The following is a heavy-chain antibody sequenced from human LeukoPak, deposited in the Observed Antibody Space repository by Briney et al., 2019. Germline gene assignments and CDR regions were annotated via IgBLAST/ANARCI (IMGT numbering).Heavy chain of an antibody. Sequence: GGSLRLSCAASGFTFDDYTMHWVRQAPGKGLEWVSGISWNSGSIGYADSVKGRFTISRDNAKNSLYLQMNSLRAEDTAVYYCAKAGGWFGELLQTSADNWFDPWGQGTLVTVSS. CDR3: AKAGGWFGELLQTSADNWFDP. CDR2: ISWNSGSI. J-gene: IGHJ5*02. CDR1: GFTFDDYT. D-gene: IGHD3-10*01. V-gene: IGHV3-9*01.